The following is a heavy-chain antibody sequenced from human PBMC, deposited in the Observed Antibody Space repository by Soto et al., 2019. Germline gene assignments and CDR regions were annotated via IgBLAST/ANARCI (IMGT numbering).Heavy chain of an antibody. CDR2: ISYDGSNK. CDR1: GFTFSSYG. V-gene: IGHV3-30*18. Sequence: PGGSLRLSCAASGFTFSSYGMHWVRQAPGKGLEWVAVISYDGSNKYYADSVKGRFTISRDNSKNTLYLQMNSLRAEDTAVYYCAKDLSHIEWELPFFDYWGQGTLVPVSS. J-gene: IGHJ4*02. D-gene: IGHD1-26*01. CDR3: AKDLSHIEWELPFFDY.